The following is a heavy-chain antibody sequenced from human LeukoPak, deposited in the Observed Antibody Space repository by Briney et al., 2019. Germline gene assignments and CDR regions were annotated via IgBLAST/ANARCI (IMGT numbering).Heavy chain of an antibody. CDR3: ARDPVRISMIGVSFDY. Sequence: ASVKVSCKASGYTFTSYGISWVRQAPGQGLEWMGWISAYNGNTNYAQKLQGRVTMTTDTSTSKAYMELRSLRSDDSAVYYCARDPVRISMIGVSFDYWGQGTLVTVSS. J-gene: IGHJ4*02. CDR1: GYTFTSYG. CDR2: ISAYNGNT. V-gene: IGHV1-18*01. D-gene: IGHD3-22*01.